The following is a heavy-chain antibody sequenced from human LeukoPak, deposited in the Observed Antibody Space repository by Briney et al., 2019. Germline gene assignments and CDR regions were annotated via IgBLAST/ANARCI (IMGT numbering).Heavy chain of an antibody. Sequence: GGSLRLSCAASGFTFSSYAMSWVRQAPGKGLEWVSAISGSGGSTYYADSVKGRFTISKDNSKNTLYLQMNSLRAVDTAVYYCAKGGYCSTTSCTPWGVDVWGQGTTVTVSS. V-gene: IGHV3-23*01. CDR2: ISGSGGST. D-gene: IGHD2-2*01. CDR1: GFTFSSYA. J-gene: IGHJ6*02. CDR3: AKGGYCSTTSCTPWGVDV.